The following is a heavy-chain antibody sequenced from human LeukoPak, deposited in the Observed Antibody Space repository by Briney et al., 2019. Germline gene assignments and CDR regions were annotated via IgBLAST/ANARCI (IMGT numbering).Heavy chain of an antibody. CDR3: VGGEGNYCSGCINYPTYYYRYYMDV. CDR1: GYTFASYD. D-gene: IGHD2-15*01. Sequence: GASVKVSCKASGYTFASYDIKWVRQATGQGLEWMGWMNPNSGGTNYAQKFQGRVTMTRDTSISTAYMELSRLRSDDTAVYYCVGGEGNYCSGCINYPTYYYRYYMDVWGKGTTVTVSS. J-gene: IGHJ6*03. CDR2: MNPNSGGT. V-gene: IGHV1-2*02.